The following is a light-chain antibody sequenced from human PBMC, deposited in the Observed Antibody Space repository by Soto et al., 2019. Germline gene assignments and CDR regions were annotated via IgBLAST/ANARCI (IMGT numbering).Light chain of an antibody. CDR3: CSYTTSNTRQIV. J-gene: IGLJ1*01. CDR2: DVS. CDR1: SSDVGGYNY. V-gene: IGLV2-14*01. Sequence: QSVLTEPASVSGSPGQSMTNSCTGTSSDVGGYNYVSWYQQQPGKAPKFMIYDVSNRPSGVSNRFSGSKSGNTASLTISGLQAEDEADYYCCSYTTSNTRQIVFGTGTKVTVL.